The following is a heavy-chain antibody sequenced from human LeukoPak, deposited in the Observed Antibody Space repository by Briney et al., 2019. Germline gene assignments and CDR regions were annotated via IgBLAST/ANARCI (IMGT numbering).Heavy chain of an antibody. Sequence: ASVKVSCKASGYTFTGYYMHWVRQAPGQGLEWMGIINPSGGSTSYAQKFQGRVTMTRDTSTSTVYMELSSLRSEDTAVYYCASQGSSDAFDIWGQGTMVTVSS. V-gene: IGHV1-46*01. CDR2: INPSGGST. J-gene: IGHJ3*02. D-gene: IGHD3-10*01. CDR3: ASQGSSDAFDI. CDR1: GYTFTGYY.